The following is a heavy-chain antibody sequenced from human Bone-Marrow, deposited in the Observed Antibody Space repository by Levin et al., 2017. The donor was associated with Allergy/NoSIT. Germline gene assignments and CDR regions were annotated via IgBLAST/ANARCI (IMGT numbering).Heavy chain of an antibody. Sequence: GESLKISCKVFGYTLTELSVHWVRQAPGKGLEWVGGFDPEQGETIYAQNFQGRVTMTEDTATDTAYMELSSLRSEDTAMYYCATEAIDCGGDCYPLGWSNWGQGTLVTVSS. V-gene: IGHV1-24*01. CDR1: GYTLTELS. CDR2: FDPEQGET. CDR3: ATEAIDCGGDCYPLGWSN. D-gene: IGHD2-21*02. J-gene: IGHJ4*02.